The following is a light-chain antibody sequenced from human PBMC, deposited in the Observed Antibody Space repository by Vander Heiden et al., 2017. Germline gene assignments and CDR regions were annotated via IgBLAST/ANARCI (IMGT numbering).Light chain of an antibody. Sequence: TITCRASQSISSYLNWYQQKPGKAPKLLIYAASSLQSGVPSRFSGSGSGTDFTLTISSLQPEDFATYYCQQSDSTPHTFGQGTKLEIK. V-gene: IGKV1-39*01. J-gene: IGKJ2*01. CDR1: QSISSY. CDR3: QQSDSTPHT. CDR2: AAS.